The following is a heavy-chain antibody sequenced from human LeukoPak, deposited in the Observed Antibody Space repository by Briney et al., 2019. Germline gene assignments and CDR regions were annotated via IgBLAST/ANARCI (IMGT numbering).Heavy chain of an antibody. CDR3: ARHKEVGDYYYFDY. CDR1: GYTFTSYY. CDR2: INPSGGST. V-gene: IGHV1-46*01. Sequence: GASVKVSCKASGYTFTSYYMHWVRQAPGQGLEWVGIINPSGGSTSYTQKFQGRVTMTRDTSTTTVYTELSSLRSQDTAVYYCARHKEVGDYYYFDYWGQGTLVTVSS. D-gene: IGHD2/OR15-2a*01. J-gene: IGHJ4*02.